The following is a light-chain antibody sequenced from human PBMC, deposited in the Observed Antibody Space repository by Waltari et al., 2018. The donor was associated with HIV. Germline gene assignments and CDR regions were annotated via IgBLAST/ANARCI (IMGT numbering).Light chain of an antibody. CDR3: QQSHSAPWT. Sequence: DIQMTQSPSSLSASVGDRVTITCRASQSISTYLYWYKQKPGKAPKLLIYASSSLQSGVPSRFSGSGSGTDFTLTISSLQPEDFATYYCQQSHSAPWTFGQGTKVEIK. CDR1: QSISTY. V-gene: IGKV1-39*01. J-gene: IGKJ1*01. CDR2: ASS.